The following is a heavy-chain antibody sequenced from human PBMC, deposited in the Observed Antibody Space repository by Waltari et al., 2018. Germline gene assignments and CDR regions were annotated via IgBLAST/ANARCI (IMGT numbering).Heavy chain of an antibody. CDR2: IYYSGNT. CDR1: SGAISSSGYY. V-gene: IGHV4-39*07. D-gene: IGHD1-7*01. Sequence: QLQLQESGPGLVKPSETLSRTCTVPSGAISSSGYYWGWIRPPPGKGLEWMGSIYYSGNTYYNPSLKNRVTISVDTSKNQFSLKVTSVTAADMAVYYCAKVWKNYRTDYWGQGTLVTVSS. J-gene: IGHJ4*02. CDR3: AKVWKNYRTDY.